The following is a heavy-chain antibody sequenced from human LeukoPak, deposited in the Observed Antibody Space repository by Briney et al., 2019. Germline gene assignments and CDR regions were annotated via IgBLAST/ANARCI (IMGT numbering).Heavy chain of an antibody. CDR2: ISWNSGSI. J-gene: IGHJ4*02. CDR3: ARDYGGSSPFDY. Sequence: GGSLRLSCAASGFTFDDYAMHWVRQAPGKGLEWVSGISWNSGSIGYADSVKGRFTISRDNAKNSLYLQMNSLRAEDTAVYYCARDYGGSSPFDYWGQGTLVTVSS. D-gene: IGHD4-23*01. V-gene: IGHV3-9*01. CDR1: GFTFDDYA.